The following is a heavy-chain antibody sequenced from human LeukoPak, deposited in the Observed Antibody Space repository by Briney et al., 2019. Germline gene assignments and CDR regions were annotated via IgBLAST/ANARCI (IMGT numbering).Heavy chain of an antibody. Sequence: GGSLRLSCAASGFTFSNYWMSWVRQAPGKGLEWVANIKQDGSEKYYVDSVKGRFTISRDNAKNSLFLQMNSLRAEDTAVYYCARSTRYFDYWGQGTLVTVSS. CDR1: GFTFSNYW. CDR3: ARSTRYFDY. V-gene: IGHV3-7*01. J-gene: IGHJ4*02. CDR2: IKQDGSEK.